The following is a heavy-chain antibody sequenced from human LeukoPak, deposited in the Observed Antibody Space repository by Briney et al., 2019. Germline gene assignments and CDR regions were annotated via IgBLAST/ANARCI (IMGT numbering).Heavy chain of an antibody. CDR2: IIPIFGTA. CDR1: GGTFSSYA. J-gene: IGHJ4*02. Sequence: ASVMVSCKASGGTFSSYAISWVRQAPAQGLDWMGGIIPIFGTANYAQKFQGRVTITADESTSTAYMELSSLRSEDTAVYYCAADIAVVGTRLDYWGQGTLVTVFS. CDR3: AADIAVVGTRLDY. D-gene: IGHD6-19*01. V-gene: IGHV1-69*01.